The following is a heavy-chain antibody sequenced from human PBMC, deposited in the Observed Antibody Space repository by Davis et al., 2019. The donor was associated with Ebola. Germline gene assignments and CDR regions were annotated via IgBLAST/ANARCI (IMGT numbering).Heavy chain of an antibody. V-gene: IGHV1-46*01. D-gene: IGHD6-13*01. Sequence: ASVKVSCKASGYTFTSYYMHWVRQAPGQGLEWMGIINPSGGSTSYAQKFQGRVTMTRDTSTSTVYMELSSLRSEDTAVYYCARVIRAADKDYYYYGMDVWGQGTTVTVSS. CDR1: GYTFTSYY. CDR2: INPSGGST. J-gene: IGHJ6*02. CDR3: ARVIRAADKDYYYYGMDV.